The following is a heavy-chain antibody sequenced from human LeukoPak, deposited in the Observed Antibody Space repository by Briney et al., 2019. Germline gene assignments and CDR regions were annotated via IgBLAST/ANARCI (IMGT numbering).Heavy chain of an antibody. CDR2: LTFSGGTT. V-gene: IGHV3-23*01. CDR3: AKGPVVGSSGWTFDY. Sequence: GGSLRLSCAASGFTFSSYALRWVRQAPGKGLEWVSALTFSGGTTYYADSVKGRFTISRDNSKNTLFLQMNSLRAEDTAVYYCAKGPVVGSSGWTFDYWGQGTLVTVSS. CDR1: GFTFSSYA. J-gene: IGHJ4*02. D-gene: IGHD6-19*01.